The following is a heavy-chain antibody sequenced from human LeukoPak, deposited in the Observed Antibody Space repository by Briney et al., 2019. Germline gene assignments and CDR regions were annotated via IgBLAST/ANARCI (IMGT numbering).Heavy chain of an antibody. V-gene: IGHV1-46*01. D-gene: IGHD3-22*01. J-gene: IGHJ4*02. CDR3: ARLPSTMIVVND. CDR1: GYAFTSYY. CDR2: INPSGGST. Sequence: GASVKVSCKASGYAFTSYYMHWVRQAPGQGLEWMGIINPSGGSTSYAQKFQGRVTMTRDTSTSTVYMELSSLRSEDTAVYYCARLPSTMIVVNDWGQGTLVTVSS.